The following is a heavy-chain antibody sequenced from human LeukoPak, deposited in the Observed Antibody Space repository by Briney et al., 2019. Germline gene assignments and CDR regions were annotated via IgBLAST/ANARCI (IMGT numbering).Heavy chain of an antibody. CDR3: ARVQCSPTDAVCYDSSGYYPVYFDY. V-gene: IGHV4-59*01. J-gene: IGHJ4*02. CDR1: GGSISSYY. D-gene: IGHD3-22*01. Sequence: PSETLSLTCTVAGGSISSYYWSWIRQPPGKGLEWIGYIYYSGSTNYNPSLKSRVTISVDTSKNQFSLKLSSVTAADTAVYYCARVQCSPTDAVCYDSSGYYPVYFDYWGQGTLVTVSS. CDR2: IYYSGST.